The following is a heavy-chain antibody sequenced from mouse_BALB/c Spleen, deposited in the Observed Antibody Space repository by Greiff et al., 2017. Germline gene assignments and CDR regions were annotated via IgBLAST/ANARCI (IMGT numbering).Heavy chain of an antibody. CDR1: GFTFSSYA. J-gene: IGHJ1*01. D-gene: IGHD2-14*01. V-gene: IGHV5-6-5*01. CDR2: ISSGGST. CDR3: ARLLSPTYDGWYFDV. Sequence: EVKLMESGGGLVKPGGSLKLSCAASGFTFSSYAMSWVRQTPEKRLEWVASISSGGSTYYPDSVKGRFTISRDNARNILYLQMSSLRSEDTAMYYCARLLSPTYDGWYFDVWGAGTTVTVSS.